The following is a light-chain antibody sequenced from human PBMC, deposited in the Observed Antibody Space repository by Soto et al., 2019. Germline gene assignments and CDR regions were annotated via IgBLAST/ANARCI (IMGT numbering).Light chain of an antibody. CDR2: DVN. J-gene: IGLJ3*02. V-gene: IGLV2-11*01. CDR1: SSDVGGYNY. CDR3: CSYAGTYTFEGV. Sequence: QSALTQPPSASGSPGQSVTISCTGTSSDVGGYNYVSWYQQHPGKAPKFIIYDVNKRPSGVADRFSGSKSGNTASLTISGLQAEDEADYYCCSYAGTYTFEGVFGGGTKLTVL.